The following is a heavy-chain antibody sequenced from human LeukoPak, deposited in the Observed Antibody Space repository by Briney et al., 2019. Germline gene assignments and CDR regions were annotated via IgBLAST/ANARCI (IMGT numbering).Heavy chain of an antibody. CDR1: GGSISSYY. Sequence: SETLSLTCTVSGGSISSYYWSWIRQPPGKGLEWIGYIYYSGSANYNPSLKSRVTISVDTSKNQFSLKLSSVTAADTAVYYCARGDYGVGDYWGQGTLVTVSS. D-gene: IGHD4-17*01. CDR2: IYYSGSA. V-gene: IGHV4-59*01. CDR3: ARGDYGVGDY. J-gene: IGHJ4*02.